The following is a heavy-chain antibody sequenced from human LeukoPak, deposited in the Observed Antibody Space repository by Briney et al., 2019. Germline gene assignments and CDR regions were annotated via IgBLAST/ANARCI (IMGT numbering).Heavy chain of an antibody. Sequence: GGSLRLSCAAFGFTFSSYAMHWVRQAPGKGLEWVAVISYDGSNKYYADSVKGRFTISRDNSKNTLYLQMNSLRAEDTAVYYCAREVPYTYWGQGTLVTVSS. J-gene: IGHJ4*02. V-gene: IGHV3-30-3*01. CDR3: AREVPYTY. CDR1: GFTFSSYA. CDR2: ISYDGSNK. D-gene: IGHD5-18*01.